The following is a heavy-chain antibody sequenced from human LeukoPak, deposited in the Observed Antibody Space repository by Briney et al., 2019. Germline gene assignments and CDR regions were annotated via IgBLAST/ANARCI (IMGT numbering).Heavy chain of an antibody. Sequence: GESLQISCKCSGSRFTSYWIGWVRQMPGKGLEWMGIISPGDSKTIYSPSFQGQVTISADKSISTAYLQWSSLKASDTAIYYCARRYCSSTSCHPDYWGQGALVTVSS. CDR2: ISPGDSKT. CDR3: ARRYCSSTSCHPDY. CDR1: GSRFTSYW. D-gene: IGHD2-2*01. J-gene: IGHJ4*02. V-gene: IGHV5-51*01.